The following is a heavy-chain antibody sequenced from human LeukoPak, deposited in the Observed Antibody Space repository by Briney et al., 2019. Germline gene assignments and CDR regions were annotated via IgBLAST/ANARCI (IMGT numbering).Heavy chain of an antibody. J-gene: IGHJ3*02. CDR2: IHYDGGFD. Sequence: GRSLRLSCEASGVTFNGSGIHWVRQAPGKGLEWVAFIHYDGGFDYYLDSVKGRFTISRDNAKNSLYLQMNSLRAEDTAVYYCARDYFPSEEVVVIPWGAFDIWGQGTMVTVSS. V-gene: IGHV3-33*01. CDR3: ARDYFPSEEVVVIPWGAFDI. CDR1: GVTFNGSG. D-gene: IGHD3-22*01.